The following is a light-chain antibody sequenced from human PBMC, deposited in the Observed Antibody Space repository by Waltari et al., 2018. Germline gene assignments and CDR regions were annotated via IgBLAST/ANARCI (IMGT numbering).Light chain of an antibody. CDR2: EVS. CDR1: SSDVGGYNY. Sequence: QSALTQPASVSGSPGQSITISCTGTSSDVGGYNYVSWYQQHPGKAPPLMIYEVSKRPSGVYTRFSGSKSGTTASLTISGLQIEDEADYYCSSYKATSSFYVFAAATKVTVL. V-gene: IGLV2-14*01. CDR3: SSYKATSSFYV. J-gene: IGLJ1*01.